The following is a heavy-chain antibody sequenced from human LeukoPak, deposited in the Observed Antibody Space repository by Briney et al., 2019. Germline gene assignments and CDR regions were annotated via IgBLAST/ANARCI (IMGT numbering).Heavy chain of an antibody. V-gene: IGHV1-46*01. Sequence: ASVKVSCKASGYTFTSYYMHWVRQAPGQGLEWMGIINPSGGSTGYAQKFQGRVTMTRNTSISTAYMELSSLRSEDTAVYYCARGLMVVRGVMYYWGQGTLVTVSS. CDR3: ARGLMVVRGVMYY. CDR2: INPSGGST. J-gene: IGHJ4*02. D-gene: IGHD3-10*01. CDR1: GYTFTSYY.